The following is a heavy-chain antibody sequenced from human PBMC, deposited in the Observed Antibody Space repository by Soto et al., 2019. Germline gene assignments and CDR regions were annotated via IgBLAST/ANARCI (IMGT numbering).Heavy chain of an antibody. V-gene: IGHV4-59*01. J-gene: IGHJ4*02. CDR3: ARTIVGATPGYYFDF. D-gene: IGHD1-26*01. CDR2: IYYSGST. CDR1: GGSISSYY. Sequence: TSETLSLTCTVSGGSISSYYWSWIRQPPGKGLEWIGYIYYSGSTNYNPSLKSRVTISVDTSKNQFSLKLSSVTAADTAVYYCARTIVGATPGYYFDFWGQGTPDTVSS.